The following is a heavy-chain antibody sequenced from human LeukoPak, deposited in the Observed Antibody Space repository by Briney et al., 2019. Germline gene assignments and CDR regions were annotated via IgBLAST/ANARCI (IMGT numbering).Heavy chain of an antibody. CDR1: GFSFGEYA. V-gene: IGHV3-49*04. D-gene: IGHD3-10*01. CDR2: IRRKIYTGTT. J-gene: IGHJ6*02. Sequence: SLRLSCKTSGFSFGEYALSWGRQAPGKGLEWGGGIRRKIYTGTTESAASMNARSPISRDDSKNIAYLQMHSLKSEDTAVYYCPRVINLVREGVLYFYYGMDVWGQGSTVIVSS. CDR3: PRVINLVREGVLYFYYGMDV.